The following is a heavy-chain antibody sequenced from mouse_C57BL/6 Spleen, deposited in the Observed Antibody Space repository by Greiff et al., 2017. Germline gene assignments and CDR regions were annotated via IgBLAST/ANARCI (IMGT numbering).Heavy chain of an antibody. CDR3: ARGGLYYYGSTSTFDY. CDR2: IDPSSGCT. V-gene: IGHV1-72*01. Sequence: QVQLQQPGAELVKPGASVKLSCKASGYTFTSSWMHWVKQRPGRGLEWIGRIDPSSGCTKSTEKFKSKATLTVDKPSSTAYMQLSSLTSEDSAVYYCARGGLYYYGSTSTFDYWGQGTTLTVSS. J-gene: IGHJ2*01. CDR1: GYTFTSSW. D-gene: IGHD1-1*01.